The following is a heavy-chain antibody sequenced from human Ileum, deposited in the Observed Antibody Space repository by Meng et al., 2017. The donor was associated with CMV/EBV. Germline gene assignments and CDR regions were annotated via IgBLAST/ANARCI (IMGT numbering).Heavy chain of an antibody. CDR3: VRQVIAASFDY. D-gene: IGHD2-21*01. V-gene: IGHV4-30-4*08. Sequence: HAQLTDSGPGSVKPSQTLSLTSPASGGSITSGNYYWSWIRQPPGRGLEWIGYIYYSGSPYYKPSLKSRVTISLDTSKNQFSLNLRSVTATDSAVYYCVRQVIAASFDYWGQGALVTVSS. CDR2: IYYSGSP. CDR1: GGSITSGNYY. J-gene: IGHJ4*02.